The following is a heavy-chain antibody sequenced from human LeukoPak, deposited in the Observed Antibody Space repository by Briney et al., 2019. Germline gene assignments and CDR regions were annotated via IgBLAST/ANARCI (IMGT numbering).Heavy chain of an antibody. D-gene: IGHD4-23*01. J-gene: IGHJ4*02. Sequence: GGSLRLSCAASGFTFDDYGMSWVRQVPGKGLEWVSGINWNGGGTAYADSVKGRFTISRDNAKNSLYLQMNSLRVYDTALYSCAKGLTGMDYGGGLDYWGQGTLVTVSS. CDR3: AKGLTGMDYGGGLDY. CDR2: INWNGGGT. CDR1: GFTFDDYG. V-gene: IGHV3-20*04.